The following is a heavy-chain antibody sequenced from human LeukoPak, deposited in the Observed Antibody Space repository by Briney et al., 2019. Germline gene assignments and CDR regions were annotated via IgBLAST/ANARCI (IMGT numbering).Heavy chain of an antibody. J-gene: IGHJ3*02. CDR3: ARAPGYYGSGTYYTDAFDI. Sequence: PGGSLRLSCAASGFTFSSYWMSWVRQAPGKGLEWVANIKQDGSEKYYVDSVKGRFTISRDNAKNSLYLQMNSLRAEDTAVYYCARAPGYYGSGTYYTDAFDIWGQGTMVTVSS. CDR2: IKQDGSEK. D-gene: IGHD3-10*01. V-gene: IGHV3-7*03. CDR1: GFTFSSYW.